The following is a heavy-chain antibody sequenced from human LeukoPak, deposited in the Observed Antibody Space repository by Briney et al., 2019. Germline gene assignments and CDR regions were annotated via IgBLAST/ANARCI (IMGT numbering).Heavy chain of an antibody. Sequence: ASVKASCKASGYTFTSYGISWVRQAPGQGLEWMGWISAYNGNTNYAQKLQGRVTMTTDTSTSTAYMELRSLRSDDTAVYYCARILSVVPAAIDWFDPWGQGTLVTVSS. CDR2: ISAYNGNT. J-gene: IGHJ5*02. CDR3: ARILSVVPAAIDWFDP. D-gene: IGHD2-2*02. CDR1: GYTFTSYG. V-gene: IGHV1-18*01.